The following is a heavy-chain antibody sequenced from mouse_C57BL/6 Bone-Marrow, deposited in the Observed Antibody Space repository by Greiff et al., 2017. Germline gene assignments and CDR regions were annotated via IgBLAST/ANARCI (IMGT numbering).Heavy chain of an antibody. Sequence: VKLLESGAELVKPGASVKMSCKASGYTFTSYWITWVKQRPGQGLEWIGDIYPGSGSTNYNEKFKSKATLTVDTSSSTAYMQLSSLTSEDSAVYYCARGARQQAYWGQGTLVTVSA. CDR1: GYTFTSYW. J-gene: IGHJ3*01. D-gene: IGHD3-2*01. V-gene: IGHV1-55*01. CDR2: IYPGSGST. CDR3: ARGARQQAY.